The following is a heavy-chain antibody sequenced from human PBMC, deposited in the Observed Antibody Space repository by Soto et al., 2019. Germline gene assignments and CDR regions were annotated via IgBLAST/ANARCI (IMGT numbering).Heavy chain of an antibody. D-gene: IGHD6-19*01. CDR2: TSENGGNT. V-gene: IGHV3-23*01. Sequence: EVQLLESGGDLVQPGGSLRLSCVASGFTFVSYAMSWVRQAPGKGLEWVSSTSENGGNTFYADSVKGRFTISRDNSKNNLYLQMNSLTAEDTALYYCAQLGPNSGWYEAFDYWGQGTLVSVSS. CDR3: AQLGPNSGWYEAFDY. CDR1: GFTFVSYA. J-gene: IGHJ4*02.